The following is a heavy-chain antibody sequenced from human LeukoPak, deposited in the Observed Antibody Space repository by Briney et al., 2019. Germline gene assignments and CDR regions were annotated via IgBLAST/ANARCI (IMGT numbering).Heavy chain of an antibody. CDR1: GFSFSSYG. D-gene: IGHD3-22*01. CDR3: AKAASSADAFDI. Sequence: AGGTLRLSCAASGFSFSSYGLSWVRQAPGKGLEWVSAISGSGDSTYYADSVKGRFTISRDNSKNTLYLQMNSLRAEDTAVYYCAKAASSADAFDIWGQGTMVTVSS. CDR2: ISGSGDST. V-gene: IGHV3-23*01. J-gene: IGHJ3*02.